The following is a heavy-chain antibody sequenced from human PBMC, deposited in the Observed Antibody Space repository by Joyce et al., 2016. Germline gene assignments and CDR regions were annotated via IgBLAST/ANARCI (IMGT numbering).Heavy chain of an antibody. CDR2: TYYRSKWYN. CDR3: ARAGYYHTSGYYYPNFDY. D-gene: IGHD3-22*01. J-gene: IGHJ4*02. CDR1: GDSVSSHSAA. V-gene: IGHV6-1*01. Sequence: QVQLQQSGPGLVKPSQTLSLTCAISGDSVSSHSAAWNWIRQSPSRGLEWLGRTYYRSKWYNDYAVSVKSRITINPDTPKNQFSLQLNSVTPEDAAVYYCARAGYYHTSGYYYPNFDYWGPGTLVTVSS.